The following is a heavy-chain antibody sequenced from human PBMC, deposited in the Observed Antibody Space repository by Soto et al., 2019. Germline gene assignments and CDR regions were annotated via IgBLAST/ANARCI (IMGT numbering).Heavy chain of an antibody. J-gene: IGHJ5*02. Sequence: SETLSLTCTVSGGSISSSSYYWGWIRQPPGKGLEWIGSIYYSGSTYYNPSLKSRVTISVDTSKNQFSLKLSSVTAADTAVYYCSRESCSGGSCYFGSWFDPWGQGTLVTVSS. D-gene: IGHD2-15*01. CDR2: IYYSGST. V-gene: IGHV4-39*07. CDR1: GGSISSSSYY. CDR3: SRESCSGGSCYFGSWFDP.